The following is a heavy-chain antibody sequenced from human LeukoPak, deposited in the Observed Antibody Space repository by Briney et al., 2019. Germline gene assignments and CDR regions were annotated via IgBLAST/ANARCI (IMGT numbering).Heavy chain of an antibody. CDR2: INHSGSS. V-gene: IGHV4-39*07. CDR1: GGSISSSSYY. CDR3: ARGPRYSSGWGSYYYYMDV. J-gene: IGHJ6*03. D-gene: IGHD6-19*01. Sequence: SETLSLTCTVSGGSISSSSYYWSWIRQPPGKGLEWIGEINHSGSSNYNPSLKSRVTISVDTSKNQFSLKLSSVTAADTAVYYCARGPRYSSGWGSYYYYMDVWGKGTTVTVSS.